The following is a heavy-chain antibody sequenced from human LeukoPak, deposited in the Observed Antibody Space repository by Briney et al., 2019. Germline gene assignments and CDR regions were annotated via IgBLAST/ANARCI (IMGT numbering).Heavy chain of an antibody. CDR2: IYTSGST. V-gene: IGHV4-61*02. CDR1: GGSISSGSYY. J-gene: IGHJ4*02. Sequence: PSETLSLTCTASGGSISSGSYYWSWIRQPAGKGLEWIGRIYTSGSTNYNPSLKSRVTISVDTSKNQFSLKLSSVTAADTAVYYCASEYYGSGSYPFDYWGQGTLVTVSS. D-gene: IGHD3-10*01. CDR3: ASEYYGSGSYPFDY.